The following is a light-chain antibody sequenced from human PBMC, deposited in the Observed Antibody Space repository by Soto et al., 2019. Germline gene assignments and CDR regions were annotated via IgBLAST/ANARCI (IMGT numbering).Light chain of an antibody. CDR1: QSVRSN. V-gene: IGKV3-15*01. CDR3: QQYGSSPRT. Sequence: EIMLKQSPATLSVSPGERFTLSCRASQSVRSNLAWYQQKPGQAPRLLIYEASTRATGVPARFSGSGSGTEFTLTISRLEPEDFAVYYCQQYGSSPRTFGQGTKVDIK. CDR2: EAS. J-gene: IGKJ1*01.